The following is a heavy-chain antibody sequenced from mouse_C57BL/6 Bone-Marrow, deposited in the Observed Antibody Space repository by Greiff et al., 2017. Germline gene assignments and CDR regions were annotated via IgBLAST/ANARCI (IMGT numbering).Heavy chain of an antibody. V-gene: IGHV1-62-3*01. J-gene: IGHJ3*01. D-gene: IGHD2-3*01. CDR2: IDPNSGGT. CDR1: GYTFTSYW. CDR3: VRDGYYPCFAY. Sequence: VQLQQPGAELVKPGASVKLSCKASGYTFTSYWMHWVKQRPGRGLEWIGMIDPNSGGTKYNEKFKSKATLTVDPSSSTAYMQLSSLTSEDSAVYYCVRDGYYPCFAYWGQGTLVSVSA.